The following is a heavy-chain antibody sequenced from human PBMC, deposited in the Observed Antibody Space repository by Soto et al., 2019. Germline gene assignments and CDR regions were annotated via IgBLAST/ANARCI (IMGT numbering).Heavy chain of an antibody. CDR1: GFSLSNARMG. CDR3: ARIRGSGSYPNWFDP. D-gene: IGHD3-10*01. Sequence: QVTLKESGPVLVKPTETLTLTCTVSGFSLSNARMGVSWIRQPPGKALEWLAHIFSNDEKSYSTSLKSRLTISKDTSKSQVVLNMTNMDPVDTATYYCARIRGSGSYPNWFDPWGQGTLVTVSS. J-gene: IGHJ5*02. CDR2: IFSNDEK. V-gene: IGHV2-26*01.